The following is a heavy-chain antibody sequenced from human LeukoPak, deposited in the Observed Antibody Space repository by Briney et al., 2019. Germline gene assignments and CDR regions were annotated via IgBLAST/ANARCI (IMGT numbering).Heavy chain of an antibody. D-gene: IGHD6-6*01. V-gene: IGHV4-38-2*02. CDR1: GYSISSGYY. J-gene: IGHJ4*02. CDR3: AIRGRGIAARLNY. Sequence: SETLSLTCTVSGYSISSGYYWGWIRQPPGKGLEWIGSIYHSGSTYDNPSLKSRVTMSVDTSKNQFSLKLSSVTAADTAVYYCAIRGRGIAARLNYWGQGTLVTVSS. CDR2: IYHSGST.